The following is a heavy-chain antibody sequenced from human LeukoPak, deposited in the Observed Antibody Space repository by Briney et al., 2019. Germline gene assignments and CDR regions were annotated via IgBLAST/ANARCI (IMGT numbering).Heavy chain of an antibody. V-gene: IGHV1-2*02. CDR2: INPNSGGT. D-gene: IGHD3-16*01. CDR1: GYTFTGYY. Sequence: ASVKVSCKASGYTFTGYYMHWVRQAPGQGLEWMGCINPNSGGTNYAQKFQGRVTMTRDTSISTAYMELSRLRSDDTAVYYCARSGFRGVYYYVDVWGKGTTVTVSS. CDR3: ARSGFRGVYYYVDV. J-gene: IGHJ6*03.